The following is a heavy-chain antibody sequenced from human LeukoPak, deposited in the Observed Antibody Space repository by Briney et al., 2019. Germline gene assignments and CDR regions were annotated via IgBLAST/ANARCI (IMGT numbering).Heavy chain of an antibody. D-gene: IGHD2-2*01. CDR1: GYSISSGYY. V-gene: IGHV4-38-2*02. CDR3: ARVLVPAAHDY. J-gene: IGHJ4*02. Sequence: SETLSLTCTVSGYSISSGYYWGWIRQPPGKGLERIGSIYHSGSTYYNPSLKSRVTISVDTSKNQFSLKLSSVTAADTAVYYCARVLVPAAHDYWGQGTLVTVSS. CDR2: IYHSGST.